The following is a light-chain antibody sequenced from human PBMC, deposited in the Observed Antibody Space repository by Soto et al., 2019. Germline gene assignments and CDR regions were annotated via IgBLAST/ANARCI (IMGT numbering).Light chain of an antibody. J-gene: IGKJ5*01. Sequence: EIMTTQSPATLSVSPGERATLSCRASQSVRNNLAWYQQKPGQAPRLLIYYASTRATGVPARFSGSGSGTEFTLTISSLQSEDSALYYCQQYNNWPPITFGQGTRLEIK. CDR1: QSVRNN. CDR3: QQYNNWPPIT. V-gene: IGKV3-15*01. CDR2: YAS.